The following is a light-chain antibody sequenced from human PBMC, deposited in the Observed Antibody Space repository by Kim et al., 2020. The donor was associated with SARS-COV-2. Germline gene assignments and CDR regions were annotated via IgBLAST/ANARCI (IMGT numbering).Light chain of an antibody. CDR3: LQHSPYPIT. CDR1: QDIRND. Sequence: ASVGDRVTITCRARQDIRNDLGWYQQNPGRAPKRLIYGASSLQSGVPSRFSGSGSGTEFTLTISSVQPEDVATYFCLQHSPYPITFGQGTRLEIK. J-gene: IGKJ5*01. CDR2: GAS. V-gene: IGKV1-17*01.